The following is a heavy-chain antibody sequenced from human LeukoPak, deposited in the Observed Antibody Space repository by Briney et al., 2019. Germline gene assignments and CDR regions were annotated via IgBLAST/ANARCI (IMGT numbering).Heavy chain of an antibody. J-gene: IGHJ5*02. CDR2: MNPNSGNT. V-gene: IGHV1-8*01. D-gene: IGHD3-10*01. Sequence: ASVKVSCKASGYTFTSYDINWVRQATGQGLEWMGWMNPNSGNTGYAQKFQGRVTMTRNTSISTAYMELSSLRSEDTAVYYCARVRITMVRGVTINWFDPWGQGTLVTVSS. CDR3: ARVRITMVRGVTINWFDP. CDR1: GYTFTSYD.